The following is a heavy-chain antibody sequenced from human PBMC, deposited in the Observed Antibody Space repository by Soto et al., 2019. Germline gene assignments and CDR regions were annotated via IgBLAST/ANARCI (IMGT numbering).Heavy chain of an antibody. CDR3: ARGGQYRYFDY. V-gene: IGHV1-18*01. CDR1: GYTFTLFG. Sequence: QVQLVQSGAEVKKPGASVKVSCTTSGYTFTLFGITWVRQAPGQGLEWMGWISPYNGDTKYAEKLEGRVTLTTDTSTNTAYMEPTNLTSDDTAEYYCARGGQYRYFDYWGQGTLVTVSS. CDR2: ISPYNGDT. J-gene: IGHJ4*02. D-gene: IGHD2-2*02.